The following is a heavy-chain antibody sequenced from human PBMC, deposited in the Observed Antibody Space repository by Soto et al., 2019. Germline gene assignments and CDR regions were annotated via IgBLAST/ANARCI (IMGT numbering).Heavy chain of an antibody. J-gene: IGHJ5*02. CDR3: ARAGHFQSLYCSGGSCYSHGLDP. V-gene: IGHV1-69*13. D-gene: IGHD2-15*01. CDR2: SIPIFGTA. Sequence: ASVKVSCKASGGTFSSYAIRWVRQAPGQGLEWMGGSIPIFGTANYAQKFQGRVTITADESTSTDYMELSSLRSEDTAVYYCARAGHFQSLYCSGGSCYSHGLDPWGQGTLVTVS. CDR1: GGTFSSYA.